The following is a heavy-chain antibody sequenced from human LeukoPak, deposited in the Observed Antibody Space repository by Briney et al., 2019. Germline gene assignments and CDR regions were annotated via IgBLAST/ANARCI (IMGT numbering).Heavy chain of an antibody. CDR1: RFSFSNYP. V-gene: IGHV3-30*04. Sequence: GGSLRLSCAASRFSFSNYPMQWVRQAPGKGLEWVATISYDGSSRYSAASVKGRFTISRDNSKNTLSLQMNSLRVEDTAMYYCASPPGRPNEDWGQGTLVTVSS. CDR3: ASPPGRPNED. CDR2: ISYDGSSR. J-gene: IGHJ4*02. D-gene: IGHD1-1*01.